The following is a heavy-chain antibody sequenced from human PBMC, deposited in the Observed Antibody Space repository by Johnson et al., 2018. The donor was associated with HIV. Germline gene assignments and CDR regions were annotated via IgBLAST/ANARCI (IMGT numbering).Heavy chain of an antibody. CDR2: ISSSGGTI. D-gene: IGHD1-14*01. Sequence: VQLVESGGGVVQPGRSLRLSCAASGFTFSSYAMHWVRQAPGKGLEWVSFISSSGGTIYYADSVKGRFSISRDNAKNSLYLQMNSLRAEDTAVYYCARDDRPDGFDIWGQGTMVTVSS. CDR3: ARDDRPDGFDI. J-gene: IGHJ3*02. V-gene: IGHV3-48*04. CDR1: GFTFSSYA.